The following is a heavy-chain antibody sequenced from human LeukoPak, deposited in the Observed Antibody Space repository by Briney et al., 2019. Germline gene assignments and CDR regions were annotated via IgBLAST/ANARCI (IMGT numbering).Heavy chain of an antibody. J-gene: IGHJ4*02. CDR3: ARSASGSYDY. D-gene: IGHD1-26*01. V-gene: IGHV3-74*01. Sequence: GGSLRLSCAVSGFTFRSYWMHWVRQVPGKGRMWVSRINREGNKTSYADTVKGRFTISRDNAKNTLYLQMSSLRAEDTAVYYCARSASGSYDYWGRGSLVTVSS. CDR2: INREGNKT. CDR1: GFTFRSYW.